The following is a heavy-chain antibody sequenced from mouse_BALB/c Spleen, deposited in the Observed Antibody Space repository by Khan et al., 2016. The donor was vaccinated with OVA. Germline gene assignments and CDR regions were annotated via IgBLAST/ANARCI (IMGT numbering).Heavy chain of an antibody. CDR1: GYTFTDYN. J-gene: IGHJ2*01. Sequence: VRLQQSGPELVKPGASVKIPCKASGYTFTDYNIDWVKQSHGKSLEWIGYINPNIGYTIYNQKFKGKATLTVDKSSSTAYMELRSLTSEDTAVLYGSISPHAMFGYWGQGTALTVSS. CDR2: INPNIGYT. V-gene: IGHV1-18*01. D-gene: IGHD1-1*02. CDR3: SISPHAMFGY.